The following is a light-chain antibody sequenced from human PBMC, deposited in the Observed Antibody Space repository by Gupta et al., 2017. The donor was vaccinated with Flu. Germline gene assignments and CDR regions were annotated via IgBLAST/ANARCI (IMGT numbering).Light chain of an antibody. CDR1: SSDVGSYNL. CDR2: EGS. V-gene: IGLV2-23*01. CDR3: CSYAGSSTYV. J-gene: IGLJ2*01. Sequence: QSALTQPASVSGSPGPSITISCTATSSDVGSYNLVSWYQQHPGKAPKLMIDEGSKRPSGVSNRFSGSKSGNTASLTISGLQAEDEADYYCCSYAGSSTYVFGGGTKLTVL.